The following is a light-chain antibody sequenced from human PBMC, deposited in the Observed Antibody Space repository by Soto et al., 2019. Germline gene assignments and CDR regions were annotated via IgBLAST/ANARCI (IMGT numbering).Light chain of an antibody. CDR3: QQYDNVPLT. V-gene: IGKV1-33*01. J-gene: IGKJ3*01. Sequence: DIQMIQSPSSLSASVGDRVTISCQASKDISNYLNWYQQKPGKAPKLLIYDASNLETGVPSRFSGSGSGTDFTFTISSLQPEDIATYYCQQYDNVPLTFGPGTKVDIK. CDR2: DAS. CDR1: KDISNY.